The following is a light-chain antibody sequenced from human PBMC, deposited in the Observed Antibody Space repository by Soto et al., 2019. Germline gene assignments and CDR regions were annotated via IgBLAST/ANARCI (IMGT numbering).Light chain of an antibody. CDR2: DVS. V-gene: IGLV2-14*03. Sequence: QSVLTQPASVSGSPGQSIAISCTGTSIDVGAYNAVSWYQHHPGKAPKLMIYDVSNRPSGVSDRFSGCKSGNTASLTISGLRPEDEADYYCSSYTPSGTYVFGTGTK. J-gene: IGLJ1*01. CDR1: SIDVGAYNA. CDR3: SSYTPSGTYV.